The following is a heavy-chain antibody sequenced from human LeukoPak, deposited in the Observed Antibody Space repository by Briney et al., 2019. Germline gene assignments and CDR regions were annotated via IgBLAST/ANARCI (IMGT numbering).Heavy chain of an antibody. CDR3: AHIELTVTTWSDFDY. CDR2: IYWNDDK. CDR1: GFSLSTSGVG. V-gene: IGHV2-5*01. Sequence: SGPTLVKPTQTLTLTCTFSGFSLSTSGVGVGWIRQPPGKALEWLALIYWNDDKRYSPSLKSRLTITKDTSKNQVVLTMTNMDPVDTATYYCAHIELTVTTWSDFDYWGQGTLVTVSP. D-gene: IGHD4-17*01. J-gene: IGHJ4*02.